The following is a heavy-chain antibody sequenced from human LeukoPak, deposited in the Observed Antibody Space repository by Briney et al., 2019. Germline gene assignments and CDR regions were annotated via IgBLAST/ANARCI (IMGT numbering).Heavy chain of an antibody. D-gene: IGHD6-19*01. CDR2: ISSSGHYI. J-gene: IGHJ6*04. V-gene: IGHV3-21*01. Sequence: PGGSLRLSCASSGFTFTAYSMNWVRQAPGKGLEWISFISSSGHYIYYADSLKGRLTISRDNANSSLYLQISTLKAEDTAVYYCTRQWLRVMDVWGKGTTVTVSS. CDR1: GFTFTAYS. CDR3: TRQWLRVMDV.